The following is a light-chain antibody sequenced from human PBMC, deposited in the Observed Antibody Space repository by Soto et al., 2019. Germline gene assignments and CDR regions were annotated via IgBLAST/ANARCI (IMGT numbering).Light chain of an antibody. CDR3: SSYTRRSTYV. CDR2: DVS. CDR1: SSDVGSYNV. Sequence: QSVLTQPASVSGSPGQSNTIPCSGTSSDVGSYNVASWYQQHPGKAPKLVIYDVSNRPSGVSPRFSGAKSGNTASLTIAGLQAEDEADYYCSSYTRRSTYVFGTGTKVTVL. J-gene: IGLJ1*01. V-gene: IGLV2-14*03.